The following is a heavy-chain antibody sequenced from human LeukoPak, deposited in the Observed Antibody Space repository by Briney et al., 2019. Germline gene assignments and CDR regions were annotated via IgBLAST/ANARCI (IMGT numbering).Heavy chain of an antibody. Sequence: SETLSLTCAVSGGSISSSNWWSWVRQPPGKGLEWIGEIYHSGSTNYNPSLKSRITISVDTSKNQFSLKLSSVTAADTAMYFCARDPFLYRDAFDIWGQGTMVTVSS. V-gene: IGHV4-4*02. D-gene: IGHD3-16*01. CDR2: IYHSGST. CDR1: GGSISSSNW. J-gene: IGHJ3*02. CDR3: ARDPFLYRDAFDI.